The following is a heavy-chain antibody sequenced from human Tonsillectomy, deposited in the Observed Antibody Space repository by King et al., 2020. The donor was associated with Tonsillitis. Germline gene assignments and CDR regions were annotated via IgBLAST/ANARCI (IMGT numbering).Heavy chain of an antibody. CDR1: EDSFTNYW. CDR2: IYICDSET. J-gene: IGHJ3*02. Sequence: VQLVQSGAEVKKPGESLNISCKGSEDSFTNYWIAWVRQMPGKGLEWMGIIYICDSETRYSPSFQGQVTISAAKSISTAYLQWRSLKASDTALYFCARLDDSTGYYERGAFDIWGQGTMITVSS. D-gene: IGHD3-22*01. CDR3: ARLDDSTGYYERGAFDI. V-gene: IGHV5-51*03.